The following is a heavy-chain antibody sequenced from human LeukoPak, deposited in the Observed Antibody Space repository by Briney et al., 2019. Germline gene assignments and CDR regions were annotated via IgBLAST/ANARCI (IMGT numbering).Heavy chain of an antibody. V-gene: IGHV3-21*01. CDR3: ARDGCSSTSCYTWFDY. J-gene: IGHJ4*02. CDR1: GFTFSTYF. D-gene: IGHD2-2*02. CDR2: ITGSSTYK. Sequence: PGGSLRLSCAASGFTFSTYFISWVRQAPGKGLEWVSSITGSSTYKYYADSVKGRFTISRDNAENAVYLQMNSLRAEDTAVYYCARDGCSSTSCYTWFDYWGQGTLVTVSS.